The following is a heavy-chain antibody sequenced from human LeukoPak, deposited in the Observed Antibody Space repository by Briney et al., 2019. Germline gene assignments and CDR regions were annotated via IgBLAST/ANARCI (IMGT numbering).Heavy chain of an antibody. Sequence: GGSLRLSCAASGFTFSSYSMSWVRQAPGKGLEWVSAISGSGGSTYYADSVKGRFTISRDNSKNTLYLQMNSLRAEDTAVYYCASWGSVTNWFDPWGQGTLVTVSS. J-gene: IGHJ5*02. CDR2: ISGSGGST. V-gene: IGHV3-23*01. CDR1: GFTFSSYS. D-gene: IGHD3-16*01. CDR3: ASWGSVTNWFDP.